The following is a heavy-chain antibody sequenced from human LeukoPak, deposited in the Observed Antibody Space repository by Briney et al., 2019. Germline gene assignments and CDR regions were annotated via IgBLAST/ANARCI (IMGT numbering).Heavy chain of an antibody. D-gene: IGHD6-13*01. CDR2: IGTAGDT. V-gene: IGHV3-13*01. CDR3: ARDFAYSRLDS. Sequence: GGSLRLSCAASGFTFSSYDMHWVRQATGKGLEWVSAIGTAGDTYYPGSVKGRFTISRENAKNSLYLQMNSLRAEDTALYYCARDFAYSRLDSWGQGTLVTVSS. CDR1: GFTFSSYD. J-gene: IGHJ4*02.